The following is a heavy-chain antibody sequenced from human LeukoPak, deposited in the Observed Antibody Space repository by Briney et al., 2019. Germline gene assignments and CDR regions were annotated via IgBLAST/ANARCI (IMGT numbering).Heavy chain of an antibody. V-gene: IGHV3-21*01. CDR2: ISSSSSYI. D-gene: IGHD6-19*01. Sequence: GGSLRLSCAASGFTFSSYSMNWVRQAPGKGLEWVSSISSSSSYIYYADSVKGRFTIARDNAKKSLYLQMNSLRAEDTAVYYCARGVRIAVAGYIDYWGQGTLVTVSS. CDR3: ARGVRIAVAGYIDY. J-gene: IGHJ4*02. CDR1: GFTFSSYS.